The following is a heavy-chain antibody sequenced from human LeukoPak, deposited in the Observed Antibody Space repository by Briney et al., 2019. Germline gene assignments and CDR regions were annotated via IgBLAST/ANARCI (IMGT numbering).Heavy chain of an antibody. D-gene: IGHD5-18*01. J-gene: IGHJ4*02. CDR2: IYYSGST. Sequence: SETLSLTCTVSGGSLSSSSYYWGWIRQPPGKGLEWIGSIYYSGSTYYNPSLKSRVTISVDTSKNQFSLKLSSVTAADTAVYYCARQRGYSYGYFDYFDYWGQGTLVTVSS. CDR1: GGSLSSSSYY. CDR3: ARQRGYSYGYFDYFDY. V-gene: IGHV4-39*01.